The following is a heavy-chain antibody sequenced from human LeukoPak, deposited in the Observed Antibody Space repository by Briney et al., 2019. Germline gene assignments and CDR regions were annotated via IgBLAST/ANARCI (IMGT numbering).Heavy chain of an antibody. CDR3: ARDPRGPTTYDSSARDSLDY. CDR2: ISYDGSMQ. D-gene: IGHD3-22*01. Sequence: GGSLRLSCAASGFTFSSYGMHWVRQAPGKGLEWVAVISYDGSMQYYAESMKGRLTISRDNSRNTVYMQMSSLRTEDTAVYYCARDPRGPTTYDSSARDSLDYWGQGTLVTVSS. CDR1: GFTFSSYG. J-gene: IGHJ4*02. V-gene: IGHV3-30*03.